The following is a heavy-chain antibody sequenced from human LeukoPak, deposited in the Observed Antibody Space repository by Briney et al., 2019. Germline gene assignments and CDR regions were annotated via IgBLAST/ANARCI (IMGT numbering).Heavy chain of an antibody. CDR3: ARNYYGSGSPSFDP. Sequence: PSQTLSLTCAVSGGSISSGGYSWSWIRQPPGKGLEWIGYIYHSGSTYYNPSLKSRVTISVDRSKNQFSLKLSSVTAADTAVYYCARNYYGSGSPSFDPWGQGTLVTVSS. J-gene: IGHJ5*02. CDR1: GGSISSGGYS. CDR2: IYHSGST. V-gene: IGHV4-30-2*01. D-gene: IGHD3-10*01.